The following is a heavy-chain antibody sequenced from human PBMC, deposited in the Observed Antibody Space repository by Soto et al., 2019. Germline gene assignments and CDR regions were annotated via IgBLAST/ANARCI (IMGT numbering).Heavy chain of an antibody. V-gene: IGHV1-18*01. D-gene: IGHD2-2*01. J-gene: IGHJ6*03. Sequence: GASAKVSCKGAGYTFTSYGISWGRQAPGQGLEWMGWISAYNGNTNYAQKLQGRVTMTTDTSTSTAYMELRSLRSDDTAVYYCARIYCSSTSCYAIEGSPRYYYYYYMDVWGKGTMVTVSS. CDR1: GYTFTSYG. CDR2: ISAYNGNT. CDR3: ARIYCSSTSCYAIEGSPRYYYYYYMDV.